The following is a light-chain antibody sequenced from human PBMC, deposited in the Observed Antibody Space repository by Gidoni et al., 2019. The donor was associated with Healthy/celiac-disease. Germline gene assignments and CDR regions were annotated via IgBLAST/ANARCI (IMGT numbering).Light chain of an antibody. Sequence: DIQMTQSPPTLSASVGDRVTITCRASQSISSWLAWYQQKPGKAPKLLIYDASSLESGVPSRFSGSGSGTEFTLTISSLQPDDFATYYCQQHNSYGTFGQGTKVEIK. CDR2: DAS. V-gene: IGKV1-5*01. CDR1: QSISSW. J-gene: IGKJ1*01. CDR3: QQHNSYGT.